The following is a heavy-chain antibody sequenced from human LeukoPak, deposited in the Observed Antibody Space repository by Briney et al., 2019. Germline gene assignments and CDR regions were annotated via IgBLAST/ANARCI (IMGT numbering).Heavy chain of an antibody. CDR3: AKSGYDYGRD. D-gene: IGHD5-12*01. Sequence: GGSLRLSCAASGFTVSSNYMSWVRQAPGKGLEWVSSISSSTSYIKYADSVKGRFTISRDNAKNSLYLQMNSLRAEDTAVYYGAKSGYDYGRDWGQGTLVTVSS. CDR1: GFTVSSNY. J-gene: IGHJ4*02. V-gene: IGHV3-21*01. CDR2: ISSSTSYI.